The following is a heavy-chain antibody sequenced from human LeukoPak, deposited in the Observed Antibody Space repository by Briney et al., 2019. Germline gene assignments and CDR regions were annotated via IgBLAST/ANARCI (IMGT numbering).Heavy chain of an antibody. CDR1: GGSFSGYY. D-gene: IGHD3-10*01. J-gene: IGHJ5*02. CDR2: INHSGST. CDR3: AMWYGSGSYYWFDP. V-gene: IGHV4-34*01. Sequence: SETLSLTCAVYGGSFSGYYWSWIRQPPGKGLEWIGEINHSGSTNYNPSLKSRVTISVDTSKNQFSLKLSSVTAADTAVYYCAMWYGSGSYYWFDPWGQGTLVTVSS.